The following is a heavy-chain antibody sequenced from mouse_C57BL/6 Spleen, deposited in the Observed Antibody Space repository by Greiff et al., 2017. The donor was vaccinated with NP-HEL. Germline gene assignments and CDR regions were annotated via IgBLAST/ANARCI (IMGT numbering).Heavy chain of an antibody. CDR3: AKSYDYDGDYAMDY. V-gene: IGHV2-2*01. D-gene: IGHD2-4*01. CDR1: GFSLTSYG. J-gene: IGHJ4*01. Sequence: QVQLKESGPGLVQPSQSLSITCTVSGFSLTSYGVHWVRQSPGKGLEWLGVIWSGGSTDYNAAFISRLSISKDNSKSQVFFKMNSLQADDTAIYYCAKSYDYDGDYAMDYWGQGTSVTVSS. CDR2: IWSGGST.